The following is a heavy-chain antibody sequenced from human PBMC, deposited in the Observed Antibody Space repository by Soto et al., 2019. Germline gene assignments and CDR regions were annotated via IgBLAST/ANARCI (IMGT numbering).Heavy chain of an antibody. Sequence: QVQLVESGGGVVQPGRSLRLSGAASGFTFSNNAMDWVRQAPGKGLEWVAVISYVGSNKYIAESVKGRFTISRDNSKNTLFLQMNSLRAEDTAVYYCARGTTTSAFSAMDVWGQGTTVTVSS. V-gene: IGHV3-30-3*01. CDR3: ARGTTTSAFSAMDV. CDR1: GFTFSNNA. CDR2: ISYVGSNK. D-gene: IGHD1-1*01. J-gene: IGHJ6*02.